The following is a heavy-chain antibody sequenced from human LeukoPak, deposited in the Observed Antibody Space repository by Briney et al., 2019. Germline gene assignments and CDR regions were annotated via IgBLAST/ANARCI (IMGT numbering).Heavy chain of an antibody. D-gene: IGHD3-10*01. CDR3: ARDGGYGSGSYRVYYYYMDV. V-gene: IGHV1-2*02. CDR1: GYTFTGYY. Sequence: ASVKVSCKASGYTFTGYYMHWVRQAPGQGLEWMGWINPNSGGTNYAQKLQGRVTMTRETSISTAYMELSRLRSDDTAVYYCARDGGYGSGSYRVYYYYMDVWGKGTTVTVSS. J-gene: IGHJ6*03. CDR2: INPNSGGT.